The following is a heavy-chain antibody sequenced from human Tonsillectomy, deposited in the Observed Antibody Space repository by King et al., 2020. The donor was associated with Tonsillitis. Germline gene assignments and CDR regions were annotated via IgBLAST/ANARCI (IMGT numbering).Heavy chain of an antibody. V-gene: IGHV4-34*01. CDR1: GGSFSDYY. Sequence: VQLQQWGAGLLKPSETLSLTCAVYGGSFSDYYCSWIRQPPGKGLEWIGESNHSGSTNYNPSLKSRVTISVDTSKNQFSLKLSSVTAADTAVYYCARYGDPTGAFDIWGQGTMVTVSS. J-gene: IGHJ3*02. CDR3: ARYGDPTGAFDI. CDR2: SNHSGST. D-gene: IGHD4-17*01.